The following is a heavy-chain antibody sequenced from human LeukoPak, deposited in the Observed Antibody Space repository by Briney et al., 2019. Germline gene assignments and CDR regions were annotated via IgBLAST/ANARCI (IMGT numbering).Heavy chain of an antibody. D-gene: IGHD6-13*01. Sequence: GGSLRLSCAASGFTFSSYEMSWVRQAPGKGLEWVSYISSSGSTIYYADSVKGRFTISRDNAKNSLYLQMNSLRAEDTAVYYCEGSWYVPGYYYYMDVWGKGTTVTISS. V-gene: IGHV3-48*03. CDR2: ISSSGSTI. J-gene: IGHJ6*03. CDR1: GFTFSSYE. CDR3: EGSWYVPGYYYYMDV.